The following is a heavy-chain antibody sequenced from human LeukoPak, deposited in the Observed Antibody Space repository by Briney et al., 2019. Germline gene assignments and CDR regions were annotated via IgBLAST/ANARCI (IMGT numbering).Heavy chain of an antibody. V-gene: IGHV1-2*02. Sequence: ASVTVSCKASGYTFTVYYMHWVRQAPGQGLEWMGWINPNSGGTNYAQKFQGRVTVTRDTSISTAYMELSRLRSDDTAVYYCAREMGYYDSSGYYSDAFDIWGQGTMVTVSS. CDR3: AREMGYYDSSGYYSDAFDI. J-gene: IGHJ3*02. CDR2: INPNSGGT. D-gene: IGHD3-22*01. CDR1: GYTFTVYY.